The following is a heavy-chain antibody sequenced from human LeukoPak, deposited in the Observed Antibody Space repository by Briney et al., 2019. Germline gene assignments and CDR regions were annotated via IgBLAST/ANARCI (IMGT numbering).Heavy chain of an antibody. V-gene: IGHV3-30*02. CDR2: IRYDGSNE. Sequence: PGGSLRLSCAASGFIFNNYGMHWVRQAPGKGLEWVAAIRYDGSNEYYADSVRGRLAISRDNSKNTLYLQMNSLRIEDTAIYYCAKWDGEAEENWFDPWGQGTLVTVSS. CDR3: AKWDGEAEENWFDP. J-gene: IGHJ5*02. CDR1: GFIFNNYG. D-gene: IGHD2-21*01.